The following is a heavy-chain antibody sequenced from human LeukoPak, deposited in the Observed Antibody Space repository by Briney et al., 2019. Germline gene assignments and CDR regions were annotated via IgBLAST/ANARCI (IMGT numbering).Heavy chain of an antibody. CDR3: AREQNYYDSSGYRNAFDI. Sequence: LTCTVSXGSXSSGGYYWSWLRQXPGXGLEXXXXXYYSGSTYYNPSLKSRVTISVDTSKNQFSLKLSSVTAADTAVYYCAREQNYYDSSGYRNAFDIWGQGTMVTVSS. J-gene: IGHJ3*02. CDR2: XYYSGST. D-gene: IGHD3-22*01. CDR1: XGSXSSGGYY. V-gene: IGHV4-31*03.